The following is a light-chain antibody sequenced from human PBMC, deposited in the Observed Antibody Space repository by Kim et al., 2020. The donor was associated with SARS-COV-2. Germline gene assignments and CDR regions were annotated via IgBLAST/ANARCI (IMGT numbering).Light chain of an antibody. CDR3: QSYDSSNLWV. CDR1: SCSSASNY. V-gene: IGLV6-57*01. J-gene: IGLJ2*01. CDR2: DDN. Sequence: KTIPSSCTRSSCSSASNYVQWYQQQPPGSPPTVLYDDNQRPSGVPDRFSGAIDSSTNSASVTISGLKAEDEADYYWQSYDSSNLWVFGGGTQLTVL.